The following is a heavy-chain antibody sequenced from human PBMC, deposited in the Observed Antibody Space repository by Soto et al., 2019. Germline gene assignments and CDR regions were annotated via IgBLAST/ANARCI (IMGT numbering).Heavy chain of an antibody. Sequence: QVQLQQWGAGLLKPSETLSLTCAVYGGSFSGYYWSWIRQPPGKGLEWIGEINHSGSTNYNPSLKSRVTISVDTSKNQFSLKLGSVTAADTAVYYWARGPKEWLSSYYYYGMDVWGQGTTVTVS. D-gene: IGHD3-3*01. V-gene: IGHV4-34*01. CDR2: INHSGST. J-gene: IGHJ6*02. CDR3: ARGPKEWLSSYYYYGMDV. CDR1: GGSFSGYY.